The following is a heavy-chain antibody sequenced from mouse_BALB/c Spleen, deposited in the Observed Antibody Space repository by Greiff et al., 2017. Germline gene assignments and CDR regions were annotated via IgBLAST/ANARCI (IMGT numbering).Heavy chain of an antibody. Sequence: EVMLVESGGGLVQPGGSRKLSFAASGFTFSSFGMHWVRQAPEKGLEWVAYISSGSSTIYYADTVKGRFTISRDNPKNTLFLQMTSLRSEDTAMYYCARDYYGSSYGFAYWGQGTLVTVSA. CDR2: ISSGSSTI. J-gene: IGHJ3*01. CDR1: GFTFSSFG. CDR3: ARDYYGSSYGFAY. V-gene: IGHV5-17*02. D-gene: IGHD1-1*01.